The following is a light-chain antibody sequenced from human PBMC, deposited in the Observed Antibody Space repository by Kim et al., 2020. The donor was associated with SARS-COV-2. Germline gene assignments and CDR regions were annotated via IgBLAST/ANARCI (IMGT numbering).Light chain of an antibody. CDR3: HKYGSQPRT. V-gene: IGKV3-20*01. CDR1: RCVTRNY. CDR2: SAS. Sequence: SVGEKATHSRRPRRCVTRNYLVWSQQKTGQATRLLICSASSRATGIPDRFSGSGSGTEFTLTISRLEPEGFAVYFCHKYGSQPRTFGQGTRLEIK. J-gene: IGKJ5*01.